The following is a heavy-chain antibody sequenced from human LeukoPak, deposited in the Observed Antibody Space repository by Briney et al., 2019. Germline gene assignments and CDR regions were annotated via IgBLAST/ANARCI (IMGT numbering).Heavy chain of an antibody. CDR2: INYSGST. V-gene: IGHV4-31*11. CDR1: GGSINSGGHY. CDR3: ARDEAIFGAGYYYGMDV. D-gene: IGHD3-3*01. Sequence: SETLSLTCAVSGGSINSGGHYWSWFRQHPGKGLEWIGYINYSGSTYYNPSLKSRVTISIDTSQNQFSLKLSSVTAADTAVYYCARDEAIFGAGYYYGMDVWGQGTTVTVSS. J-gene: IGHJ6*02.